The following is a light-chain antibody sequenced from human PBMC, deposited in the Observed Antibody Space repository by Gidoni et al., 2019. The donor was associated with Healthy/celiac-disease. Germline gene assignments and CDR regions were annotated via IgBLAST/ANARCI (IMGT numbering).Light chain of an antibody. J-gene: IGLJ2*01. Sequence: QSVLTKPPSASGPSGQRVTISCSGSSSNIGSNYVYWYQQLPGTAPKLLIYRNNQRPSGVPDRFSGSKSGTSASLAISGLRSEDEADYYCAAWDDSLSGLVFGGGTKLTVL. V-gene: IGLV1-47*01. CDR2: RNN. CDR3: AAWDDSLSGLV. CDR1: SSNIGSNY.